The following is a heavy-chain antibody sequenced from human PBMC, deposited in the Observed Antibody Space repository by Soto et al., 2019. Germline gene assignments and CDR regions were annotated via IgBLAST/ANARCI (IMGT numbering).Heavy chain of an antibody. V-gene: IGHV1-69*13. CDR3: ARDNRAYYDSSGYPYV. D-gene: IGHD3-22*01. CDR1: GGTFSSYA. Sequence: SVKVSCKASGGTFSSYAISWVRQAPGQGLEWMGGIIPIFGTANYAQKFQGRVTITADESTSTAYMELSSLRSEDTAVYYCARDNRAYYDSSGYPYVWGQGTLVTVSS. CDR2: IIPIFGTA. J-gene: IGHJ4*02.